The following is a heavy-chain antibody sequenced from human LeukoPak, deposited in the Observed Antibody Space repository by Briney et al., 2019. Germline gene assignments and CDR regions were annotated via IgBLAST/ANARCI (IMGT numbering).Heavy chain of an antibody. V-gene: IGHV3-20*04. CDR3: AGGDRNGWYFDY. J-gene: IGHJ4*02. D-gene: IGHD6-19*01. CDR2: INWNGGST. CDR1: GFTFDDHG. Sequence: GGSLRLSCAASGFTFDDHGMSWVRQAPGKGLEWVSGINWNGGSTGYADSVKGRFTISRDNAKNSLYLQMNSLRTEDTALYYCAGGDRNGWYFDYWGQGTLVTVSS.